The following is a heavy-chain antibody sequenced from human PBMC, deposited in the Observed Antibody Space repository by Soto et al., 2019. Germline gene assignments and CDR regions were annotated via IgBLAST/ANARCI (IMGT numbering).Heavy chain of an antibody. Sequence: QVQLQESGPGLVRPSGALSVTCAVSGDSISRSHRWSCVRQSPGRGLEWIGEISHSGITNYNTSLRSRVTIAGDKSKNQHSLKLTSVTAADTAVYYCARVRYDRSGFDHWGQGTLVSVSS. CDR1: GDSISRSHR. CDR2: ISHSGIT. J-gene: IGHJ4*02. V-gene: IGHV4-4*02. D-gene: IGHD3-22*01. CDR3: ARVRYDRSGFDH.